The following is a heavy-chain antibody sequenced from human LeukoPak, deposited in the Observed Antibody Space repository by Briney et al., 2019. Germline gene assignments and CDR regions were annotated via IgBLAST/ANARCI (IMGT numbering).Heavy chain of an antibody. CDR1: GYSISSGYY. Sequence: PSETLSLTCTVSGYSISSGYYWGWIRQPPGKGLEWIGSIYHSGSTYYNPSLKSRVTISVDTSKNQFSLKLSSVTAADTAVYYCARDSAGGAFDIWGQGTMVTVSS. D-gene: IGHD6-25*01. V-gene: IGHV4-38-2*02. J-gene: IGHJ3*02. CDR2: IYHSGST. CDR3: ARDSAGGAFDI.